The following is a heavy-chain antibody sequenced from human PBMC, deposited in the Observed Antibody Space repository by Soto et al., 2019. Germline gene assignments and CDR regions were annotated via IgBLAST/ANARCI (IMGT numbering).Heavy chain of an antibody. CDR2: ISSNGGST. V-gene: IGHV3-64D*06. Sequence: PGGSLRLSCSASGFTFSSYAMHWVRQAPGKGLEYVSAISSNGGSTYYADSVKGRFTISRDNSKNTLYLQMSSLRAEDTAVYYCVKVAASYYYGMDVWGQGTTVTVPS. CDR1: GFTFSSYA. CDR3: VKVAASYYYGMDV. J-gene: IGHJ6*01.